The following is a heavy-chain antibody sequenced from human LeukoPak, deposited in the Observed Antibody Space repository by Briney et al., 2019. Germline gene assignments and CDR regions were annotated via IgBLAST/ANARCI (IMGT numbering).Heavy chain of an antibody. CDR3: ARDLILADNGGSSAHDY. V-gene: IGHV3-9*01. CDR2: ISWNSGSI. J-gene: IGHJ4*02. D-gene: IGHD2-15*01. CDR1: GFTFDDYA. Sequence: GGSLRLSCAASGFTFDDYAMHWVRQAPGKGLEWVSGISWNSGSIGYADSVKGRFTISRDNAKNSLYLQMSGLRAEDTAVYYCARDLILADNGGSSAHDYWGQGTLVTVSS.